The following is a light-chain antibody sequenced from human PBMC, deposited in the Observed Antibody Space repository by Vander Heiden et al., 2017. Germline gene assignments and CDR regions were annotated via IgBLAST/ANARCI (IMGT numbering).Light chain of an antibody. V-gene: IGKV3D-15*01. Sequence: VMTRSPATLSVSPGERATVSCRASQSVSSNLAWYQQKPGQAPRLLIHGASTRATGIPARFSGSGSGTEFTLTISSLQSEDFAVYYCQQYNNWPLTFGGGTKVEIK. J-gene: IGKJ4*01. CDR1: QSVSSN. CDR3: QQYNNWPLT. CDR2: GAS.